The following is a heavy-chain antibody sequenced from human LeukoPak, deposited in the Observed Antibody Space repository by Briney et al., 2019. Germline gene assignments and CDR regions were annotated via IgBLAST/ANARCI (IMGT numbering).Heavy chain of an antibody. Sequence: GESLKISCEASGYTFTNYWIVWVRQMPGKGLEYMGIIYPGDSDTRYNPSFQGHVTISADKSINTVYLQWSSLKASDSAIYYCARRGTGWPNNWFDPWGQGTLVTVSS. CDR3: ARRGTGWPNNWFDP. J-gene: IGHJ5*02. D-gene: IGHD6-19*01. CDR1: GYTFTNYW. CDR2: IYPGDSDT. V-gene: IGHV5-51*01.